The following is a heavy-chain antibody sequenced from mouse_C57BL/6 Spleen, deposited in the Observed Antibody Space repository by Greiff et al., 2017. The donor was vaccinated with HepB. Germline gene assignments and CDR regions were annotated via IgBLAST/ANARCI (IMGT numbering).Heavy chain of an antibody. CDR2: ISYDGSN. V-gene: IGHV3-6*01. J-gene: IGHJ2*01. Sequence: EVKLMESGPGLVKPSQSLSLTCSVTGYSITSGYYWNWIRQFPGNKLEWMGYISYDGSNNYNPSLKNRISITRDTSKNQFFLKLNSVTTEDTATYYCARGITTAVFDYWGQGTTLTVSS. CDR1: GYSITSGYY. D-gene: IGHD1-1*01. CDR3: ARGITTAVFDY.